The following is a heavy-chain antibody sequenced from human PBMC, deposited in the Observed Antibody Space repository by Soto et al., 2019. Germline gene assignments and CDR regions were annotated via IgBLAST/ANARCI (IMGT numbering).Heavy chain of an antibody. D-gene: IGHD1-26*01. CDR3: ARDPNGGTGGYFAL. CDR2: IWYDGSNK. V-gene: IGHV3-33*01. J-gene: IGHJ2*01. Sequence: QVQLVESGGGVVQPGRSLRLSCAASGFTFSSYGMHWVRQAPGKGLEWEAAIWYDGSNKYYADSVKGRFTISRDNSKNTLYLQMNSLRAEDTAVYYCARDPNGGTGGYFALWCRGTLVTVSS. CDR1: GFTFSSYG.